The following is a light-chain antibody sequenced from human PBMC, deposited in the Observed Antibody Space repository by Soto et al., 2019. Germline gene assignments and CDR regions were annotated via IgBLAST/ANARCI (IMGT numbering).Light chain of an antibody. CDR1: QTVTSRF. CDR3: QQYGSSPGT. J-gene: IGKJ1*01. Sequence: EIVLTQSPGTLSLSPGERATLSCRARQTVTSRFLPWYQQKSGKAPRLLIYGASTRATGIPDRFSGSGSGTDFTITISRLEPEDFAVYFCQQYGSSPGTFGQGTKVEIK. V-gene: IGKV3-20*01. CDR2: GAS.